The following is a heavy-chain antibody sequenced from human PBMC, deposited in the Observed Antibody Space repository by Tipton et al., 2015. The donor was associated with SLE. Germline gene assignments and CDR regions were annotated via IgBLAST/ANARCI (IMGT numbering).Heavy chain of an antibody. CDR3: ARHGVFGVVVSYYFDY. CDR1: GASVRSHY. Sequence: TLSLTCTVSGASVRSHYWDWIRQPPGKGLEWIGNMYHSGDTNYNPSLKSRVTISVDTSKNQFSLRLSSVTAADTAVYYCARHGVFGVVVSYYFDYWGQGTLVTVSS. D-gene: IGHD3-3*01. J-gene: IGHJ4*02. V-gene: IGHV4-59*08. CDR2: MYHSGDT.